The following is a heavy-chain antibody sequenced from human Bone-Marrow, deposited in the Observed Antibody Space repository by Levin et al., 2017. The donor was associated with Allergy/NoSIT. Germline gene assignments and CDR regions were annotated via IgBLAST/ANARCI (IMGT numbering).Heavy chain of an antibody. CDR2: ISSAGKYI. CDR1: GFNFSIFG. V-gene: IGHV3-21*01. CDR3: TRDRTYGILSNYGMDV. J-gene: IGHJ6*01. Sequence: GESLKISCAASGFNFSIFGVNWVRQAPGKGLDWVSFISSAGKYIYYADSVKGRFTISRDNAKNSLYLQMNSLRAEDTAIYYCTRDRTYGILSNYGMDVWGQGTTVTVSS. D-gene: IGHD3-3*02.